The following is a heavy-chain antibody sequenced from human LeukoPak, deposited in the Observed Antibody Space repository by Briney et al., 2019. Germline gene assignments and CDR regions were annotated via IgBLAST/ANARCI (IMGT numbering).Heavy chain of an antibody. V-gene: IGHV3-7*01. J-gene: IGHJ4*02. D-gene: IGHD3-22*01. CDR2: IKPDGSEK. Sequence: GGSLRLSCAASGFTFSNYWMSWVRQAPGEGLEWVANIKPDGSEKYYVDSVKGRFTISRDNAKNSLYLQMNSLRAEDTAVYYCARDRSYYYDSSGYYPDFDYWGQGTLVTVSS. CDR1: GFTFSNYW. CDR3: ARDRSYYYDSSGYYPDFDY.